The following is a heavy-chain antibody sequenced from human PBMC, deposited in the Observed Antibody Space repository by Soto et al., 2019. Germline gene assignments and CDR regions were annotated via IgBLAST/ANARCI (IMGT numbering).Heavy chain of an antibody. V-gene: IGHV1-69*01. J-gene: IGHJ6*02. CDR1: GGTFSSYA. CDR2: IIPIFGTA. Sequence: QVQLVQSGAEVKKPGSSVKVSCKASGGTFSSYAISWVRQAPGQGLEWMGGIIPIFGTANYAQKFQGRVTITADESTSTAYMELSSLRSEDTAVYYCARHRDILPGIDYYYYGMDVWGQGTTVTVSS. D-gene: IGHD3-9*01. CDR3: ARHRDILPGIDYYYYGMDV.